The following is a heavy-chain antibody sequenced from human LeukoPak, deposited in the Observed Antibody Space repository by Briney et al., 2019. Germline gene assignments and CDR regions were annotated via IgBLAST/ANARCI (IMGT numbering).Heavy chain of an antibody. CDR1: GYTFTNYY. Sequence: VASVKVSCKASGYTFTNYYIHWVRQAPGQGLEWMGRIDPNTGGTKSAKNFQGRVTMTRDTSISTAYMALSGLRSDDTAVYYCASLYDIVGTTVDYWGQGTLVTVSS. CDR3: ASLYDIVGTTVDY. J-gene: IGHJ4*02. V-gene: IGHV1-2*06. D-gene: IGHD1-26*01. CDR2: IDPNTGGT.